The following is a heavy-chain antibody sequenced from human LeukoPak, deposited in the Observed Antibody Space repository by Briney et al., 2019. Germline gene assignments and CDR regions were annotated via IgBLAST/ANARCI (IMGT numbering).Heavy chain of an antibody. Sequence: GGSLRLSCAASGFTFSNYAILWVRQAPGKGLEWVAVISYDGSSKNFADSVKGRFTISRDNSKNTLYLQMNSLRAEDTAVYYCARDDFDPWGQGTLVTVSS. CDR3: ARDDFDP. V-gene: IGHV3-30-3*01. J-gene: IGHJ5*02. CDR2: ISYDGSSK. CDR1: GFTFSNYA.